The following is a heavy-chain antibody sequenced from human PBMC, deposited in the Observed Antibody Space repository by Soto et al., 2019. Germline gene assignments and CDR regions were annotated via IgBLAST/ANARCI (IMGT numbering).Heavy chain of an antibody. CDR3: ARDADILTGSDAFDI. J-gene: IGHJ3*02. CDR1: GFTFSDYH. Sequence: PGGSLRLSCAASGFTFSDYHMSWIRQAPGKGLEWVSYISSSSSYTNYADSVKGRFTISRDNAKNSLYLQMNSLRAEDTAVYYCARDADILTGSDAFDIWGQGTMVTVSS. D-gene: IGHD3-9*01. CDR2: ISSSSSYT. V-gene: IGHV3-11*05.